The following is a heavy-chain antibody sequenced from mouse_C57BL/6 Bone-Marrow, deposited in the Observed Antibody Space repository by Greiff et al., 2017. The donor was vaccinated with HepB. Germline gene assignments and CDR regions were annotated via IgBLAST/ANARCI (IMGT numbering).Heavy chain of an antibody. V-gene: IGHV5-6*02. CDR1: GFTFSSYG. J-gene: IGHJ2*01. CDR2: ISSGGSYT. D-gene: IGHD1-1*01. CDR3: ARKAYYYGSSYDY. Sequence: EVKLEESGGDLVKPGGSLKLSCAASGFTFSSYGMSWVRQTPDKRLEWVATISSGGSYTYYPDSVKGRFTISRDNAKNTLYLQMSSLKSEDTAMYYCARKAYYYGSSYDYWGQGTTLTVSS.